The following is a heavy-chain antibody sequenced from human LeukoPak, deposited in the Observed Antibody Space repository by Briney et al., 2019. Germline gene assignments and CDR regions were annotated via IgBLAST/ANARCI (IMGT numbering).Heavy chain of an antibody. V-gene: IGHV3-33*06. J-gene: IGHJ4*02. CDR1: GFTFSGYG. Sequence: GRSLRLSCAASGFTFSGYGMHWVPQAPDKGLEWVAVIWYDGNNKYYAESVKGRFTISRDNSKNTLYLQMNSLRAEDTAVYYCAKDWGYTTMVSYYFDYWGQGALVTVSS. CDR3: AKDWGYTTMVSYYFDY. CDR2: IWYDGNNK. D-gene: IGHD5-18*01.